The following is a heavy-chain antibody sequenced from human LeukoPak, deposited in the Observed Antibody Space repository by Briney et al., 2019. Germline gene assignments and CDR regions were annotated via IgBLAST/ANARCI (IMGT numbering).Heavy chain of an antibody. Sequence: SETLSLTCSVSGDSVSRSDSYWDGIREPPGKGVEWIGTIYYSGRTYYSPSLKSRVTLSVDPSNNQFSLNLRSVTAADTAVYYCARRRYYDGSGYLEWGQGTLLSVSS. J-gene: IGHJ1*01. V-gene: IGHV4-39*01. D-gene: IGHD3-22*01. CDR3: ARRRYYDGSGYLE. CDR1: GDSVSRSDSY. CDR2: IYYSGRT.